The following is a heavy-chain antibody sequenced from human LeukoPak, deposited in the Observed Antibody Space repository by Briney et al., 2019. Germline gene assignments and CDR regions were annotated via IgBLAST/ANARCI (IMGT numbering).Heavy chain of an antibody. D-gene: IGHD6-6*01. V-gene: IGHV4-30-4*08. CDR1: GGSISSGDYY. J-gene: IGHJ4*02. CDR2: IYYSGST. Sequence: SETLSLTCTVSGGSISSGDYYWSWIRRPPGKGLEWIGYIYYSGSTYYNPSLKSRVTISVDTSKNQFSLKLSSVTAADTAVYYCARSIAARGPFDYWGQGTLVTVSS. CDR3: ARSIAARGPFDY.